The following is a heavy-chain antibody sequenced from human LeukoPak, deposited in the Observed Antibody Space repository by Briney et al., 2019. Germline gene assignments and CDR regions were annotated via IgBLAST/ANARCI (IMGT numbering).Heavy chain of an antibody. J-gene: IGHJ4*02. CDR1: GFTFSSYW. CDR2: INSDGSST. D-gene: IGHD5-18*01. CDR3: ARGGGYSYGPFDY. V-gene: IGHV3-74*01. Sequence: GGSLRLSCAASGFTFSSYWMHWVRQAPGKGLVWVSRINSDGSSTSYADSVKGRFTISRDNAKNTLYLQMNSLRGEDTAVYYCARGGGYSYGPFDYWGQGTLVTVSS.